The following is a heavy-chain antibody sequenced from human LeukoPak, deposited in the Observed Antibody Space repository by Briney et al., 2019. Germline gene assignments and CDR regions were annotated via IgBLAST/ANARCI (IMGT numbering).Heavy chain of an antibody. CDR2: IYYSGNS. Sequence: PSETLSLTCTVSGGSISSDHYYWGWIRQPPGKGLEWIGSIYYSGNSYYNPSLKSRVTMSVDTSKNQFSLKVSSVTAADTAVYYCAGPAGTYWYFDLWGRGTLVTVSS. J-gene: IGHJ2*01. V-gene: IGHV4-39*07. CDR1: GGSISSDHYY. CDR3: AGPAGTYWYFDL. D-gene: IGHD1-26*01.